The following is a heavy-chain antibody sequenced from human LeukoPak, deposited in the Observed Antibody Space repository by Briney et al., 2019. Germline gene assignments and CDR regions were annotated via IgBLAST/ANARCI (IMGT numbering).Heavy chain of an antibody. CDR1: GFIFSSYS. J-gene: IGHJ4*02. CDR3: ARVHGGYPFDQ. Sequence: GGSLRLSCAASGFIFSSYSMNWVRQAPEKGLEWISFISSVSSTIFYADSVKGRFNISRDNVKNSLYLQMNGLRAEDTAVYYCARVHGGYPFDQWGQGTLVTVSS. CDR2: ISSVSSTI. V-gene: IGHV3-48*01. D-gene: IGHD2-15*01.